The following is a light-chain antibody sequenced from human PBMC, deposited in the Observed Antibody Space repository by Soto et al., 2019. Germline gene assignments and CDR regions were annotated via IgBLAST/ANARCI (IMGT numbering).Light chain of an antibody. CDR1: SSDVGGYNY. V-gene: IGLV2-14*01. CDR2: DVS. J-gene: IGLJ1*01. Sequence: QSVLTQPASVSGSPGQSITISCTGTSSDVGGYNYVSWYQQHPGKAPKLMIYDVSNRPSGVSNRFSGSKSGNTASLTISGLQAEDGVYYYCRSYTSSSTPLFLGTGPKVPVL. CDR3: RSYTSSSTPLF.